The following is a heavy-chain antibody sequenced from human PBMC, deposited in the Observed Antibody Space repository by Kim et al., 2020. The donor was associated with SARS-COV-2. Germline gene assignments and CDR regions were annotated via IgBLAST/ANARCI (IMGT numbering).Heavy chain of an antibody. V-gene: IGHV4-59*08. J-gene: IGHJ4*02. Sequence: SETLSLTCTVSGGSISSYYWSWIRQPPGKGLEWIGYIYYSGSTNYNPSLKSRVTISVDTSKNQFSLKLSSVTAADTAVYYCARGYCSSTSCHHHPYFDYWGQGTLVTVSS. CDR2: IYYSGST. CDR3: ARGYCSSTSCHHHPYFDY. CDR1: GGSISSYY. D-gene: IGHD2-2*01.